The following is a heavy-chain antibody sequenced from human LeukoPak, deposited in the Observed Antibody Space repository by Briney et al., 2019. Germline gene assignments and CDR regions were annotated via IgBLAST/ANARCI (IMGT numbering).Heavy chain of an antibody. CDR2: IRTNRNNYAT. CDR1: GFIFSDSA. CDR3: TGRDDYGDY. V-gene: IGHV3-73*01. Sequence: GGSLRLSCAASGFIFSDSAMHWVRQASGKGLEWIGRIRTNRNNYATAYAASVRGRFTISRDDSKNTAFLEMSSLKTEDTAVYYCTGRDDYGDYWGQGTLVTVSS. J-gene: IGHJ4*02.